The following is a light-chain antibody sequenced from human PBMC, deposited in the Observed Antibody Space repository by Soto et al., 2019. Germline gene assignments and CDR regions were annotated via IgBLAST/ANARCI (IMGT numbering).Light chain of an antibody. CDR1: QSISSW. Sequence: DIQMTLSPSTLPASVGDRVTITCRASQSISSWLAWYQQKPGKAPKLLIYKASSLESGVPSRFSGSGSGTEFTLTISSLQPDDFATYYCQQYNSYGTFGQGTRLEI. CDR2: KAS. J-gene: IGKJ5*01. V-gene: IGKV1-5*03. CDR3: QQYNSYGT.